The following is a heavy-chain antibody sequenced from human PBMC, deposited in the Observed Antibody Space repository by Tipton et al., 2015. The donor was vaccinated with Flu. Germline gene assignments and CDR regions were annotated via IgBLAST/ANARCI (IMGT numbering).Heavy chain of an antibody. CDR1: GGSFSGHY. J-gene: IGHJ4*02. D-gene: IGHD5-12*01. CDR3: ARGSGYANTYFDS. V-gene: IGHV4-34*01. CDR2: INQSGTT. Sequence: GLVKPSETLSLTCAVYGGSFSGHYWTWIRQPPGKGLEWIGEINQSGTTNYNPSLKSRGTISVDTSKNQFSLKLSSVTAADTAVYYCARGSGYANTYFDSWGQGTLVTVSS.